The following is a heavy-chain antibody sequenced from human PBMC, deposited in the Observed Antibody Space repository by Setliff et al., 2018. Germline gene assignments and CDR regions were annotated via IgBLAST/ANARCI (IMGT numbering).Heavy chain of an antibody. V-gene: IGHV3-15*01. CDR1: GFTFSNAW. D-gene: IGHD3-22*01. CDR2: IKSKTDGGTT. CDR3: TTVGYDSRTTPIDY. J-gene: IGHJ4*02. Sequence: GGSLRLSCAASGFTFSNAWMSWVRQAPGKGLERVGRIKSKTDGGTTDYAAPVKGRFTISRDDSKNTLYLQVNSLKTEDTAVYYCTTVGYDSRTTPIDYWGQGTLVTVSS.